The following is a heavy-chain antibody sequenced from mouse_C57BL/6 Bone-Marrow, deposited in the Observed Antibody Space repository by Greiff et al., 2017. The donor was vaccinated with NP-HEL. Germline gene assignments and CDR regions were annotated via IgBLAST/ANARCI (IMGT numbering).Heavy chain of an antibody. CDR3: ARQGHYGSSSWFAY. D-gene: IGHD1-1*01. CDR1: GFTFSSYG. CDR2: ISSGGSYT. V-gene: IGHV5-6*01. Sequence: EVQVVESGGDLVKPGGSLKLSCAASGFTFSSYGMSWVRQTPDKRLEWVATISSGGSYTYYPDSVKGRFTISRDNAKNTLYLQMSSLKSEDTAMYYCARQGHYGSSSWFAYWGQGTLVTVSA. J-gene: IGHJ3*01.